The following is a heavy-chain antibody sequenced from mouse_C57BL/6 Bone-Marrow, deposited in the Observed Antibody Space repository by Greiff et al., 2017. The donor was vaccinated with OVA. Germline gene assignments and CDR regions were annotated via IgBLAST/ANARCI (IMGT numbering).Heavy chain of an antibody. V-gene: IGHV1-53*01. D-gene: IGHD2-3*01. CDR1: GYTFTSYW. Sequence: QVQLQQPGPELVKPGASVKLSCKASGYTFTSYWMHWVKQRTGKGLEWIGNINPSNGGTNYNEKFKSKATLTVDKSSSTAYMQLSSLTSEDSAVYYCTREGWLLKYYYAMDYWGQGTSVTVSS. J-gene: IGHJ4*01. CDR2: INPSNGGT. CDR3: TREGWLLKYYYAMDY.